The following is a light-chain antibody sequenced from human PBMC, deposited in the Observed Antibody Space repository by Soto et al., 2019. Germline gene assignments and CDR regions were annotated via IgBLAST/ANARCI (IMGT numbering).Light chain of an antibody. CDR1: SSNIGAGSD. Sequence: QSVLTQPPSISGAPGQRVTISGTGSSSNIGAGSDVHWYHQLPGTAPKLLIYGNTNRPSGVPDRFSGSKSGTSASLAIAGLQTEDEGDYYCQTYDSSLSGLYVFGTGTE. V-gene: IGLV1-40*01. CDR2: GNT. CDR3: QTYDSSLSGLYV. J-gene: IGLJ1*01.